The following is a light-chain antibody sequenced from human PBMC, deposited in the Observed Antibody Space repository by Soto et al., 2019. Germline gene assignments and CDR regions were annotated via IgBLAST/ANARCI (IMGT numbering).Light chain of an antibody. CDR1: NIGSKN. V-gene: IGLV3-9*01. Sequence: SYELTQPLSMSVAPGQTARITCGGNNIGSKNVHWYQQKPGQAPVLVIYRDSNRPSGIPERFSGSNSGNTATLTISRAQAGDEADYFCQVWDSSTYVFGTGTKLTVL. J-gene: IGLJ1*01. CDR3: QVWDSSTYV. CDR2: RDS.